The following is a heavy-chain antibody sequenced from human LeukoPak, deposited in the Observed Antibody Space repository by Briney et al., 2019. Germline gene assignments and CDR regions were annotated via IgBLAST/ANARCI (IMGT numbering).Heavy chain of an antibody. D-gene: IGHD6-6*01. CDR1: GFTFSDCY. V-gene: IGHV3-23*01. CDR2: ISGSGGST. Sequence: PGGSLRLSCAASGFTFSDCYMSWVRQAPGKGLEWVSAISGSGGSTYYADSVKGRFTISRDNSKNTLYLQMNSLRAEDTAVYYCAKPCLPGSSGLRNWFDPWGQGTLVTVSS. CDR3: AKPCLPGSSGLRNWFDP. J-gene: IGHJ5*02.